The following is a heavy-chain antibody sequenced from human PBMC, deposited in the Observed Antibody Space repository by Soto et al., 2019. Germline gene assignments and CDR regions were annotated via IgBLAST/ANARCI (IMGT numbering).Heavy chain of an antibody. D-gene: IGHD3-9*01. V-gene: IGHV4-59*01. CDR3: ARGKGVNYDILTGP. CDR1: GGSISSYY. Sequence: SETLSLTCTVSGGSISSYYWSWIRQPPGKVLEWIVYIYYSGSTNYNPSLKSRVTISVVTSKNQFSLKLSSVTAADTAVYYCARGKGVNYDILTGPWGQGTLVTVSS. CDR2: IYYSGST. J-gene: IGHJ4*02.